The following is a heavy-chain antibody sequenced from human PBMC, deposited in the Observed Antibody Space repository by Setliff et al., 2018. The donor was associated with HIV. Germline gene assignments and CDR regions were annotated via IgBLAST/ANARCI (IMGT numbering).Heavy chain of an antibody. CDR2: IYYSGST. D-gene: IGHD4-17*01. Sequence: SETLSLTCTVSGGSISSSSYYWGWIRQHPEKGLEWIGYIYYSGSTLYNPSLRSRLSMSVDTSKNQFSLELSSVTAADTAVYFCARDFLRSGYFDSWGQGKLVTVSS. CDR1: GGSISSSSYY. V-gene: IGHV4-31*03. CDR3: ARDFLRSGYFDS. J-gene: IGHJ4*02.